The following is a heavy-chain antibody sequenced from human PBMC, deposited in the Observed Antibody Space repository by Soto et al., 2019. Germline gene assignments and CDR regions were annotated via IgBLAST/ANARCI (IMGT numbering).Heavy chain of an antibody. CDR1: GFIFKNYA. Sequence: QVQLVESGGAVVQPGRSLRLSCAGSGFIFKNYALNWVRQAPGKGLEWVASITRDGYNKYYADSVKGRFTISRDNSRDTLSLQMTALTIEDSSVYYCTKSSGGSSSVGMDYWGQGTRVTVSS. V-gene: IGHV3-30*04. CDR3: TKSSGGSSSVGMDY. D-gene: IGHD6-6*01. CDR2: ITRDGYNK. J-gene: IGHJ4*02.